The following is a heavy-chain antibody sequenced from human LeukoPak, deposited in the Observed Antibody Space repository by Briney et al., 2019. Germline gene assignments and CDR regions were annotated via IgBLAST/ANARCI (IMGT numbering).Heavy chain of an antibody. D-gene: IGHD6-19*01. CDR2: ISSSSSTI. J-gene: IGHJ4*02. Sequence: PGGSLRLSCAASGFTFSSYSMNWVRQAPGRGLGWVSYISSSSSTIYFADSVKGRFTISRDNSKNSLYLQMNSLRAEDTAVYYCARDHSSGRPAFDYWGQGTLVTVSS. CDR3: ARDHSSGRPAFDY. CDR1: GFTFSSYS. V-gene: IGHV3-48*01.